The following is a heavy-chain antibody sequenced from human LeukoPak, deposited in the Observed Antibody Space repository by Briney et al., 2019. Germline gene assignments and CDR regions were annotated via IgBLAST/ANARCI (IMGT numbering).Heavy chain of an antibody. CDR3: PKIAQVQHSSGWSPGGY. Sequence: SQTLSLTCAISGDSVSSDSAAWNWIRQSPSRGLEWLGRTYYRSKWYNDYAVSVKSRITINPDTSKNQFSLQLNSVTPEDTAVYYLPKIAQVQHSSGWSPGGYWGQGTLVTVSS. CDR2: TYYRSKWYN. V-gene: IGHV6-1*01. CDR1: GDSVSSDSAA. D-gene: IGHD6-19*01. J-gene: IGHJ4*02.